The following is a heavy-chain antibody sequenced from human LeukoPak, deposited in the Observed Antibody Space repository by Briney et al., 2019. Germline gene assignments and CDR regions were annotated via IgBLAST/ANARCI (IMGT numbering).Heavy chain of an antibody. CDR1: GFALESFT. V-gene: IGHV3-21*04. CDR2: ISATSSDI. Sequence: TGGSLRLSCAGSGFALESFTMTWVRQAPGKGLEWVSLISATSSDINYAESVRGRFTISRDNAKNSLFLQMDSLRVEDTAIYYCAKGLFSAYDKYLDSWGQGTLVTVSS. CDR3: AKGLFSAYDKYLDS. D-gene: IGHD5-12*01. J-gene: IGHJ4*02.